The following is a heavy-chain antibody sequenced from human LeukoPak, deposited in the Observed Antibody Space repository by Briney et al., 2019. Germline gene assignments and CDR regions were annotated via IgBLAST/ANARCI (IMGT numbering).Heavy chain of an antibody. Sequence: GGSLRLSCAASGFTFTSYAMSWLRQAPGKGLEWVSGISGSGGSTYYADSVKGRFTISRDNSKNTLYLQMNSLRAEDTAVYYCAKDLRTTVTTDDAFDIWGQGTMVTVSS. J-gene: IGHJ3*02. V-gene: IGHV3-23*01. CDR2: ISGSGGST. CDR3: AKDLRTTVTTDDAFDI. D-gene: IGHD4-17*01. CDR1: GFTFTSYA.